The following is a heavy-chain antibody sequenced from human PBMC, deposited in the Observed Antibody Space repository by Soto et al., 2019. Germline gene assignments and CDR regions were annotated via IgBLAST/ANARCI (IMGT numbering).Heavy chain of an antibody. CDR2: ISAYNGNT. V-gene: IGHV1-18*01. Sequence: ASVKVSFKASGYTFTSYGISWVRQAPGQGLEWMGWISAYNGNTNYAQKHQGRDTMTTDTSTSTAYMELRSLRSDDTPVYYCARDMVRGVNQQIGTPYWGQGTLVTVSS. J-gene: IGHJ4*02. D-gene: IGHD3-10*01. CDR1: GYTFTSYG. CDR3: ARDMVRGVNQQIGTPY.